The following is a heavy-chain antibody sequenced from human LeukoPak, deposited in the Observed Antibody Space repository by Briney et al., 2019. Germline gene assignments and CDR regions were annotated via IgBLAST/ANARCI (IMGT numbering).Heavy chain of an antibody. V-gene: IGHV3-23*01. CDR1: GFTFSSYG. J-gene: IGHJ4*02. CDR3: AKGTYSSSAYYFDY. Sequence: GGSLRLSCAASGFTFSSYGMSWVRQAPGKGLEWVSAISGSGGGTYYADSVKGRLTISRDNSKNTLYPQMNSLRAEDTAVYYCAKGTYSSSAYYFDYWGQGTLVTVSS. D-gene: IGHD6-13*01. CDR2: ISGSGGGT.